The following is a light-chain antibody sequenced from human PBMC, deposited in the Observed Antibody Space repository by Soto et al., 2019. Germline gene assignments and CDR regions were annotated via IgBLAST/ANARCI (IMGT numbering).Light chain of an antibody. J-gene: IGKJ1*01. V-gene: IGKV1-39*01. CDR2: AAS. CDR3: QQCYSSPRT. Sequence: DIQMTQSPSTLSASVGDRVTITCRASQSISTYLNWYQQKLGRAPTLLIYAASSLQSGVPDRFSGGGSGTDFSLTISSLQPEDFAMYFCQQCYSSPRTFGQGTKVEIK. CDR1: QSISTY.